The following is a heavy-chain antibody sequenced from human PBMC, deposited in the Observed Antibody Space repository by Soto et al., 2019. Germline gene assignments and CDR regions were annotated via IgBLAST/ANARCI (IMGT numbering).Heavy chain of an antibody. CDR3: ARDNGYSSSWYLDLGYFQH. CDR2: ISYDGSNK. Sequence: QVQLVESGGGVVQPGRSLRLSCAASGFTCSSYAMHWVRQAPGKGLEWVAVISYDGSNKYYADSVKGRFTISRDNSKNTLYLQMNSLRAEDTAVYYCARDNGYSSSWYLDLGYFQHWGQGTLVTVSS. J-gene: IGHJ1*01. V-gene: IGHV3-30-3*01. D-gene: IGHD6-13*01. CDR1: GFTCSSYA.